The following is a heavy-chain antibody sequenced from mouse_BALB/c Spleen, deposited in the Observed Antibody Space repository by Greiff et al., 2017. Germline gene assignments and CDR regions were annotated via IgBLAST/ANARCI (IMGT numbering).Heavy chain of an antibody. V-gene: IGHV5-6-5*01. D-gene: IGHD2-3*01. CDR1: GLTFSSYA. J-gene: IGHJ4*01. CDR3: ARGDGYYAMDY. CDR2: ISSGGST. Sequence: VQGVESGGGLVKPGGSLKLSCAASGLTFSSYAMSWVRQTPEKRLEWVASISSGGSTYYPDSVKGRFTISRDNARNILYLQMSSLRSEDTAMYYCARGDGYYAMDYWGQGTSVTVSS.